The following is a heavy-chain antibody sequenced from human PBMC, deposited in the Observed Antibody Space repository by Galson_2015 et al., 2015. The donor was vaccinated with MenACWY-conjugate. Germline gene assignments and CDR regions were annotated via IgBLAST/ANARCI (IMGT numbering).Heavy chain of an antibody. D-gene: IGHD3/OR15-3a*01. CDR3: AAWTADDNY. J-gene: IGHJ4*02. CDR2: VNPEGSRG. CDR1: GFTFSNSW. Sequence: SLRLSCAASGFTFSNSWLHWLRQAPGSGLEWVANVNPEGSRGTYVDSVKGRFTISRDNAENSVYLEMNSLRPEDTAVFYCAAWTADDNYWAQGTLVTVSS. V-gene: IGHV3-7*01.